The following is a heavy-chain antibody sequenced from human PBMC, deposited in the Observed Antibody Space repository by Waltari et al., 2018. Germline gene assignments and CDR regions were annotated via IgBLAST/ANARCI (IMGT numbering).Heavy chain of an antibody. CDR2: IYHSGST. CDR1: GYSISSGYY. D-gene: IGHD4-17*01. Sequence: QVQLQESGPGLVKPSETLSLTCTVSGYSISSGYYWGWIRQPPGKGLEWIGSIYHSGSTYFNPSLRMRVTISVETSKNQFSLRLSSVTAADTAVYYCARAYGDQYYYYYYMDVWGKGTTVTVSS. J-gene: IGHJ6*03. CDR3: ARAYGDQYYYYYYMDV. V-gene: IGHV4-38-2*02.